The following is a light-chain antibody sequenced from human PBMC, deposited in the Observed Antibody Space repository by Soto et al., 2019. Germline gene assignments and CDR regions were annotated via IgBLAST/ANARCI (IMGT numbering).Light chain of an antibody. CDR2: NNN. CDR1: SSNIGSTT. J-gene: IGLJ3*02. Sequence: VVTQPPSASGTPGQRVTIACSGSSSNIGSTTVKWYQQLPGTAPKLLIYNNNQRPSGVPDRFSGSKSGTSASLAISGLQSEDEADYYCAAWDDTLSGVVFGGGTKLTVL. V-gene: IGLV1-44*01. CDR3: AAWDDTLSGVV.